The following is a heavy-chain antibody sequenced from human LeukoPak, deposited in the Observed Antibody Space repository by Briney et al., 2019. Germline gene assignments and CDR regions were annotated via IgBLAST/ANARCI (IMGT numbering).Heavy chain of an antibody. V-gene: IGHV3-7*04. J-gene: IGHJ4*02. CDR3: ARGDAFSGDH. CDR2: IPPEGNEK. CDR1: GSTFRNFW. Sequence: GGSLRLSCAASGSTFRNFWMSWVRQAPGRGLEWVANIPPEGNEKYHVESVKGRFTISRDNPKSSLFLQMSGLRVEDTAVYYCARGDAFSGDHWGQGTLVTVSS.